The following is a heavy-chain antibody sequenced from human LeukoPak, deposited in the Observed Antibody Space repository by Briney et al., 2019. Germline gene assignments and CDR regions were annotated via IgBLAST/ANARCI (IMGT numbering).Heavy chain of an antibody. CDR3: AKSSSGYLFDY. D-gene: IGHD3-22*01. CDR1: GFTFSSYG. J-gene: IGHJ4*02. CDR2: ISYDGSNK. Sequence: GRSLRLSCAASGFTFSSYGMHWVRQAPGKGLEWVAVISYDGSNKYYADSVKGRFTISRGNSKNTLYLQMNSLRAEDTAVYYCAKSSSGYLFDYWGQGTLVTVSS. V-gene: IGHV3-30*18.